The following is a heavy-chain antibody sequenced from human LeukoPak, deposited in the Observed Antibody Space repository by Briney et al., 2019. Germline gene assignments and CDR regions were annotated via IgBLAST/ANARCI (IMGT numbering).Heavy chain of an antibody. Sequence: SVKVSCKASGGTFSSYAISWVRQAPGQGLEWMGGITPIFGTANYAQKFQGRVTITADESTSTAYMELSSLRSEDTAVYYCARDLVGASSPFGYWGQGTLVTVSS. J-gene: IGHJ4*02. D-gene: IGHD1-26*01. CDR2: ITPIFGTA. CDR3: ARDLVGASSPFGY. CDR1: GGTFSSYA. V-gene: IGHV1-69*01.